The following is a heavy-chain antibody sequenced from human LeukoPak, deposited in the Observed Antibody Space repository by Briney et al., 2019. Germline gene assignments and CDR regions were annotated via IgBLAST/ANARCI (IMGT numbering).Heavy chain of an antibody. Sequence: KPSETLSLTCTVSGGSISSYYWSWIRQPPGKGLEWIGYIYYSGSTNYNPSLKSRVTISVDTSKNQFSLKLSSVTAADTAVYYCARTSYGDYAFDYWGQGTLVTVSS. CDR1: GGSISSYY. CDR2: IYYSGST. D-gene: IGHD4-17*01. V-gene: IGHV4-59*01. J-gene: IGHJ4*02. CDR3: ARTSYGDYAFDY.